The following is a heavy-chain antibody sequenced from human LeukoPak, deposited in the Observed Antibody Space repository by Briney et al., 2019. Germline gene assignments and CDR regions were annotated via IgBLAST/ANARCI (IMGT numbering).Heavy chain of an antibody. CDR1: GGSFSDYY. Sequence: PSETLSLTCTVNGGSFSDYYWTWIRQPPGKGLEWIGEISHGGSTNYNPSLKSRVTMSVDTSKNQFSLKLSFVTAADTAAYYCARGIAIGYCSGGSCYPFDYWGQGTLVTVSS. CDR3: ARGIAIGYCSGGSCYPFDY. D-gene: IGHD2-15*01. J-gene: IGHJ4*02. V-gene: IGHV4-34*01. CDR2: ISHGGST.